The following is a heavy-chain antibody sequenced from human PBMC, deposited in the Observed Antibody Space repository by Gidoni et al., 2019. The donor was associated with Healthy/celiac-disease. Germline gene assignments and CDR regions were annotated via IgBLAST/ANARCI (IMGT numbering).Heavy chain of an antibody. CDR1: GGTFSRYA. D-gene: IGHD2-2*03. J-gene: IGHJ4*02. CDR3: ARGSGYCSSTSCRDFDY. CDR2: IIPIFGTA. Sequence: QVQLVQSGAEVKKPGSSVKVSCKASGGTFSRYAISWVRQAPGQGLEWMGGIIPIFGTANYAQKFQGRVTITADESTSTAYMELSSLRSEDTAVYYCARGSGYCSSTSCRDFDYWGQGTLVTVSS. V-gene: IGHV1-69*01.